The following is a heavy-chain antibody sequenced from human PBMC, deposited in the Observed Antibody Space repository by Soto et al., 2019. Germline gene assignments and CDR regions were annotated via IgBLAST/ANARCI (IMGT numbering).Heavy chain of an antibody. D-gene: IGHD3-22*01. J-gene: IGHJ4*02. CDR1: GFTFDDYA. CDR2: ISWNSGSI. Sequence: GGSLRLSSAASGFTFDDYATHWVRPAPGKGLEWVSGISWNSGSIGYADSVKGRFTISRDNAKNSLYLQMNSLRAEDTALYYCAKDSSGYYSRSSSAFNYWGQGTLVTVSS. CDR3: AKDSSGYYSRSSSAFNY. V-gene: IGHV3-9*01.